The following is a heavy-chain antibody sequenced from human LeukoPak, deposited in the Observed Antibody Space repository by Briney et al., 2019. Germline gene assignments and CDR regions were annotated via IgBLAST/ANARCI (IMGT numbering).Heavy chain of an antibody. CDR2: IYYSGST. CDR1: GGSISSYY. CDR3: ARVATRYYDFWSGYPYYFDY. Sequence: PSETLSLTCTVSGGSISSYYWSWIRQPPGKGLEWIGYIYYSGSTNYNPSLKSRVTISVDTSKNQFSPKLSSVTAADTAVYYCARVATRYYDFWSGYPYYFDYWGQGTLVTVSS. J-gene: IGHJ4*02. D-gene: IGHD3-3*01. V-gene: IGHV4-59*01.